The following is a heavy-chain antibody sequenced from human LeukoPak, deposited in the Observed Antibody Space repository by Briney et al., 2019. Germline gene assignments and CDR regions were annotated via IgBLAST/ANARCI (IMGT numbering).Heavy chain of an antibody. Sequence: EASVKVSCKASGYTFTDYAMQWVRQAPGQSLEWMGWINAGNGDTKYSQMFQGRVTITADESTSTAYMELSSLRSEDTAVYYCARGGFVGNTDILTGYGYWGQGTLVTVSS. CDR2: INAGNGDT. J-gene: IGHJ4*02. V-gene: IGHV1-3*01. CDR3: ARGGFVGNTDILTGYGY. CDR1: GYTFTDYA. D-gene: IGHD3-9*01.